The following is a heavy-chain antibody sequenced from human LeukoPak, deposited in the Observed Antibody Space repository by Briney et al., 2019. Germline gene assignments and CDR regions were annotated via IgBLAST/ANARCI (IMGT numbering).Heavy chain of an antibody. V-gene: IGHV3-11*06. CDR2: ISSSSSYI. CDR1: GFTFSDYY. D-gene: IGHD3-16*01. J-gene: IGHJ6*02. CDR3: ARVGVTSYGMDV. Sequence: GGSLRLSCAASGFTFSDYYMSWIRQAPGKGLEWVSSISSSSSYIYYADSVKGRFTISRDNAKNSLYLQMNSLRAEDTAVYYCARVGVTSYGMDVWGQGTTVTVSS.